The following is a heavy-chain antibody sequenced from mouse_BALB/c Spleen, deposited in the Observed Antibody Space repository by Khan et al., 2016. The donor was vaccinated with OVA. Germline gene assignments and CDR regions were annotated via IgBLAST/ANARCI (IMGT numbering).Heavy chain of an antibody. CDR3: AREAYRYDEYYFDY. Sequence: EVELVESGGDSVKPGGSLKLSCAVSGFNLRSYVMSWIRQTPEQRLEWVASISSGGSTYYTDSVKGRFTMSRDNARNVVYLQMSSLRSEDMAMYYCAREAYRYDEYYFDYWGQGTTLTVSS. CDR2: ISSGGST. CDR1: GFNLRSYV. J-gene: IGHJ2*01. V-gene: IGHV5-6-5*01. D-gene: IGHD2-14*01.